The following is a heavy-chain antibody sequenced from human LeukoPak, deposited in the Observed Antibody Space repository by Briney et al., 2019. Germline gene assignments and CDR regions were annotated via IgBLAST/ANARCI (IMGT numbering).Heavy chain of an antibody. CDR2: IYSGGSR. J-gene: IGHJ3*02. V-gene: IGHV3-66*02. CDR1: GFTVSGNY. Sequence: PGGSLRLPCAASGFTVSGNYMSWVRQAPVKGLEWVSVIYSGGSRYYADSVKGRFTISRDNSKNTLYLQMNSLRAEDTAVYYCARDLAFDIWGQGTMVTVSS. CDR3: ARDLAFDI.